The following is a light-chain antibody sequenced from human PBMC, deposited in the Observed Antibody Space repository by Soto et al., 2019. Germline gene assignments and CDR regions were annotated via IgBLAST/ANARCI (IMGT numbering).Light chain of an antibody. CDR1: SSDVGNYKY. CDR2: EVS. Sequence: HSVLTQPASVSGSPGQSITISCTGTSSDVGNYKYVSWYQQHPGKAPKLIIYEVSNRPSGVSDRFSGSKSGNTASLTISGLQAEDETDYYCLSYTSSGTYVFGTGTKLTVL. J-gene: IGLJ1*01. V-gene: IGLV2-14*01. CDR3: LSYTSSGTYV.